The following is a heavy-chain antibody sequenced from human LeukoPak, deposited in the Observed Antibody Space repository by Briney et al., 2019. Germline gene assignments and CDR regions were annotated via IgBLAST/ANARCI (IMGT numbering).Heavy chain of an antibody. V-gene: IGHV3-9*01. Sequence: GGSLRLSCAASGFTFDDYAMHWVRQAPGKGLEWVSGISWNSGSIGYADSVKGRFTISRDNAKNSLYLQMNSLRAEDTAVYYCSKGGRDNDYWGQGTLVTVSS. J-gene: IGHJ4*02. CDR2: ISWNSGSI. D-gene: IGHD1-1*01. CDR1: GFTFDDYA. CDR3: SKGGRDNDY.